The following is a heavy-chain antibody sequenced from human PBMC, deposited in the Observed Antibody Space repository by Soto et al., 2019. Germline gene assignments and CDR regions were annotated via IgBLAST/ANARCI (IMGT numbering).Heavy chain of an antibody. CDR3: ARTYSEGNQIGHRRDAFAS. CDR2: IYKSGST. V-gene: IGHV4-31*03. J-gene: IGHJ1*01. D-gene: IGHD1-26*01. CDR1: GGSISSGAYY. Sequence: TLCVTCTVSGGSISSGAYYWSWIRQLPGKGLEWIGYIYKSGSTYYNPSLKSRVTMSVDTSRNQFSLKLSSVTAADTALYFCARTYSEGNQIGHRRDAFASWGQRTLVTVSS.